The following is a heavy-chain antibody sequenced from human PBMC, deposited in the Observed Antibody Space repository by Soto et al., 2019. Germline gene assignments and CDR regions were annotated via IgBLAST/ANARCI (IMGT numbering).Heavy chain of an antibody. V-gene: IGHV3-23*01. J-gene: IGHJ6*02. CDR1: GFTFSSYA. D-gene: IGHD2-2*01. Sequence: GGSLRLSCTASGFTFSSYAMSWVRQAPGKGLEWVSIISGSAGRTYYADSVKGRFTVSRDNSKNTLYLQMNSLRAEDTAVYYCAKVTSARVFYFGLDVWGQGTTVTVSS. CDR2: ISGSAGRT. CDR3: AKVTSARVFYFGLDV.